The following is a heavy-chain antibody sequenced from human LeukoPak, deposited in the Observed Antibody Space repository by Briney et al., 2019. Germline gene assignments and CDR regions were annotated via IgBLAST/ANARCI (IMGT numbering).Heavy chain of an antibody. J-gene: IGHJ4*02. V-gene: IGHV4-34*01. Sequence: SETLSFTCAVYGGSFSGYYWSWIRQPPGKGLEWIGEINHSGSTNYNPSLKSRVTISVDTSKNQFSLKLSSVTAADTAVYYCARATYYYGSGSASFDYWGQGTLVTVSS. CDR1: GGSFSGYY. D-gene: IGHD3-10*01. CDR2: INHSGST. CDR3: ARATYYYGSGSASFDY.